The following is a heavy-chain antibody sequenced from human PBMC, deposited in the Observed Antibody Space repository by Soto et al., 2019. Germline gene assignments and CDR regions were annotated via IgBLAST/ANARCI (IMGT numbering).Heavy chain of an antibody. CDR3: ARPLWRDDYNWGYFDL. Sequence: QVQLVESGGGVVQPGRTLRLSCAASGCTFSRYAMHWLRQVRGKEVERVAVISYDGSNKYYADSVKGRFTISRDNSKNTLYLQMNSLRAEDTAVYYCARPLWRDDYNWGYFDLWGRGTLVTVSS. J-gene: IGHJ2*01. D-gene: IGHD4-4*01. CDR1: GCTFSRYA. CDR2: ISYDGSNK. V-gene: IGHV3-30-3*01.